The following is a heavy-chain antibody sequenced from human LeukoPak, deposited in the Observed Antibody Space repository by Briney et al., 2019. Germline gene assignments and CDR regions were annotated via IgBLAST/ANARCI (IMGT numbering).Heavy chain of an antibody. CDR1: GFTFSSYD. CDR2: KWYDWSNE. J-gene: IGHJ4*02. Sequence: PGGSLRLSCAASGFTFSSYDMHWVRQAPGKGLEWAAVKWYDWSNEYYGDSVKCRFIISRDNSKNTLYLQMNSLRPEDTAVYYCARDRGRDSDSNGYYYVGVFDYWGQGTLVTVSS. CDR3: ARDRGRDSDSNGYYYVGVFDY. D-gene: IGHD3-22*01. V-gene: IGHV3-33*01.